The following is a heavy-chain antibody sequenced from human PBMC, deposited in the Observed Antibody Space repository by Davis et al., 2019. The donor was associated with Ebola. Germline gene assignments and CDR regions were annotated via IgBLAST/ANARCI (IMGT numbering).Heavy chain of an antibody. V-gene: IGHV4-59*01. CDR3: ARAYYYDSSSTVDI. D-gene: IGHD3-22*01. CDR1: GGSISSYY. Sequence: PSETLSLTCTVSGGSISSYYWSWIRQPPGKGLEWIGYIYYSGSTNYNPSLKSRVTISVDTSKNQFSLKLSSVTAADTAVYYCARAYYYDSSSTVDIWGQGTMVTVSS. CDR2: IYYSGST. J-gene: IGHJ3*02.